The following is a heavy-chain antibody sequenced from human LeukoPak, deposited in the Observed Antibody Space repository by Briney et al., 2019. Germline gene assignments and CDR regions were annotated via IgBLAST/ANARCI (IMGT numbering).Heavy chain of an antibody. D-gene: IGHD5-12*01. J-gene: IGHJ4*02. Sequence: TSQTLSLTCAVSGGSISSGGYSWSWIRQPPGKGLEWIGYIYHSGSTYYNPSLKSRVTISVDTSKNQFSLKLSSVTAADTAVYYCARLRGYDQILDYWGQGTLVTVSS. V-gene: IGHV4-30-2*02. CDR2: IYHSGST. CDR3: ARLRGYDQILDY. CDR1: GGSISSGGYS.